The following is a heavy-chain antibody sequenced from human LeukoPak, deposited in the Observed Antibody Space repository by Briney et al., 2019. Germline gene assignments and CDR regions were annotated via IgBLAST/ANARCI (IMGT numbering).Heavy chain of an antibody. J-gene: IGHJ5*02. CDR3: AREGIADPNWFDL. CDR2: ISSSSSYI. V-gene: IGHV3-21*01. CDR1: GFTFRSYS. D-gene: IGHD2-21*01. Sequence: GGSLRLSCAASGFTFRSYSMIWVRQAPGKGLEWVSSISSSSSYIYYADSVRGRFTISRDDAKNSLSLQMNSLRVVDTAVYYCAREGIADPNWFDLWGQGTLVTVSS.